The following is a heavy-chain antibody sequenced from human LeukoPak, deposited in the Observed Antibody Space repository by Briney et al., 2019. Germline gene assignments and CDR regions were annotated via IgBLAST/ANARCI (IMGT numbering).Heavy chain of an antibody. J-gene: IGHJ4*02. CDR2: MNPDSGAT. D-gene: IGHD2-2*01. V-gene: IGHV1-2*02. CDR3: ARRDFADQLDS. CDR1: GYTFTGFY. Sequence: GASVKVSCKTSGYTFTGFYLHWVRQAPGHGLEWMGWMNPDSGATNYAQKFQGRVTLTRDTSINTGYMELTGLTSDDTAVYYCARRDFADQLDSWGQGSLVIVSS.